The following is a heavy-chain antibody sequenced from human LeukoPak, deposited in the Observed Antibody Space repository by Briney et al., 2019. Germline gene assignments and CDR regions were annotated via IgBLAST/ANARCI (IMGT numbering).Heavy chain of an antibody. CDR1: GGTFSSYA. CDR3: ARGGEAAAAAFGP. CDR2: IIPIFGTA. Sequence: VASVKLSCKASGGTFSSYAISWVRQAPGQGLELMGGIIPIFGTANYAQKFQGRVTITADKSTSTAYMELSSLRSEDTAVYYCARGGEAAAAAFGPWGQGTLVTVSS. D-gene: IGHD6-13*01. J-gene: IGHJ5*02. V-gene: IGHV1-69*06.